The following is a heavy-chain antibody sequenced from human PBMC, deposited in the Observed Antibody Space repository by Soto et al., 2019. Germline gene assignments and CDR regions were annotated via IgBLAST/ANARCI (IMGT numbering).Heavy chain of an antibody. CDR1: GGSVSSGSYY. Sequence: PSETLSLTCTVSGGSVSSGSYYWNWIRQPPGKGLEWIGSVFYSGSTDYNPSLKSRLTITRDTSKNQFSLKLNSVTAADTAVYYCARGRVPGDYWGQGMLVTVSS. CDR2: VFYSGST. CDR3: ARGRVPGDY. J-gene: IGHJ4*02. D-gene: IGHD2-15*01. V-gene: IGHV4-61*01.